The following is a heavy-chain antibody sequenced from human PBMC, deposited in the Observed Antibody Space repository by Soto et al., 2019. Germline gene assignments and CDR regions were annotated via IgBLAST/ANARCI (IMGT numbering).Heavy chain of an antibody. CDR3: AREAGYSSSSYVPFRSDPKNWFDP. J-gene: IGHJ5*02. V-gene: IGHV1-18*04. CDR1: GYTFTSYG. D-gene: IGHD6-13*01. Sequence: ASVKVSCKASGYTFTSYGISWVRQAPGQGLEWMGWISAYNGNTNYAQKLQGRVTMTTDTSTSTAYMELRSLRSDDTAVYYCAREAGYSSSSYVPFRSDPKNWFDPWGQGTLVTVSS. CDR2: ISAYNGNT.